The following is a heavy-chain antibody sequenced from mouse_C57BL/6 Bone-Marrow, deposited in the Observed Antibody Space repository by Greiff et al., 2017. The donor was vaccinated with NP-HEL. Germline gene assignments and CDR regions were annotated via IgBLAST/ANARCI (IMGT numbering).Heavy chain of an antibody. CDR2: IDPSDSYT. Sequence: VQLQQPGAELVKPGASVKLSCKASGYTFTSYWMQWVKQRPGQGLEWIGEIDPSDSYTNYNQKFKGKATLTVDTSSSTAYMQLSSLTSEDSAVYYCAMGGYWGQGTLVTVSA. CDR1: GYTFTSYW. J-gene: IGHJ3*01. CDR3: AMGGY. V-gene: IGHV1-50*01.